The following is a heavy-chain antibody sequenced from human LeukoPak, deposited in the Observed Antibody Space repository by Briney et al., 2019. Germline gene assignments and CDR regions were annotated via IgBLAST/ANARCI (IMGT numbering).Heavy chain of an antibody. V-gene: IGHV1-2*02. CDR1: GYTFTGYN. CDR3: ARVAVGTILYGSGSKPTAAFDY. D-gene: IGHD3-10*01. CDR2: INPNSGGT. J-gene: IGHJ4*02. Sequence: ASVKVSCKASGYTFTGYNMHWVRQAPGQGLEWKGWINPNSGGTNYAQKFQGRVTMTRDTSISTAYMELSRLRSDDTAVNYCARVAVGTILYGSGSKPTAAFDYWGQGTLVTVSS.